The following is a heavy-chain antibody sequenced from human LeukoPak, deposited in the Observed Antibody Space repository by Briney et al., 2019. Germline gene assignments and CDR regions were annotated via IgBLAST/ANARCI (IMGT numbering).Heavy chain of an antibody. D-gene: IGHD5-12*01. CDR3: ARDKSGGYDPFDY. CDR2: IYHSGNT. CDR1: GDSISSIYW. V-gene: IGHV4-4*02. J-gene: IGHJ4*02. Sequence: PSGTRSLTCAVSGDSISSIYWWSWVRQSPGKGLEWIGEIYHSGNTNSNPSLKSRVTILVDKSKNQFSLKLNSVTAADTAVYYCARDKSGGYDPFDYWGQGTLVTVSS.